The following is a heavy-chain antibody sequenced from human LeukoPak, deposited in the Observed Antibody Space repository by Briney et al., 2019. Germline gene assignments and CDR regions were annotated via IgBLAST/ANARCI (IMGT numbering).Heavy chain of an antibody. J-gene: IGHJ3*02. CDR1: GFTFSSYW. CDR2: IKQDGSEK. V-gene: IGHV3-7*01. D-gene: IGHD3-22*01. CDR3: AREPYYYDSSGYYIPGGFDI. Sequence: GSLRLSCAASGFTFSSYWMSWVRQAPGKGLEWVANIKQDGSEKYYVDSVKGRFTISRDNAKNSLYLQMNSLRAEDTAVYYCAREPYYYDSSGYYIPGGFDIWGQGTMVTVSS.